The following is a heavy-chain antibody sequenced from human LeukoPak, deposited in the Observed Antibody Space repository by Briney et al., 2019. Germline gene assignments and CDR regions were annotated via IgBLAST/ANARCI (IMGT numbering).Heavy chain of an antibody. D-gene: IGHD6-13*01. J-gene: IGHJ4*02. CDR3: AKDMPAAAGTGSPFDY. Sequence: PGGSLRLSCAASGLTFGSYWMSWVRQAPGKGLEWVSAISGSGGSTYYADSVKGRFTISRDNSKNTLYLQMNSLRAEDTAVYYCAKDMPAAAGTGSPFDYWGQGTLVTVSS. V-gene: IGHV3-23*01. CDR2: ISGSGGST. CDR1: GLTFGSYW.